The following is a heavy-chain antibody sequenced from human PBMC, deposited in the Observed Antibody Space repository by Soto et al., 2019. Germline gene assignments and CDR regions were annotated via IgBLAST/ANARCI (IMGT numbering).Heavy chain of an antibody. Sequence: WETLSLTCAVYGGSFSGYYWSWIRQPPGKGLEWIGEINHSGSTNYNPSLKSRVTISVDTSKNQFSLKLSSVTAADTAVYYCARQSRSYDSSGYPDYWGQGTLVTVSS. CDR3: ARQSRSYDSSGYPDY. CDR1: GGSFSGYY. V-gene: IGHV4-34*01. J-gene: IGHJ4*02. D-gene: IGHD3-22*01. CDR2: INHSGST.